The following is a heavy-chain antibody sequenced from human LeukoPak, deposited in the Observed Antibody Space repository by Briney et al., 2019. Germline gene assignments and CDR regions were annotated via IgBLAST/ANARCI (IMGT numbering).Heavy chain of an antibody. J-gene: IGHJ4*02. V-gene: IGHV4-34*01. Sequence: SETLSLTCAVYGGSFSGYYWSWIRQPPGKGLEWIGEINHSGSTNYNPSLKGRVTISVDTSKNQFSLKPSSVTAADTAVYYCARVAAGYSSSWEDYWGQGTLVTVSS. CDR3: ARVAAGYSSSWEDY. CDR1: GGSFSGYY. CDR2: INHSGST. D-gene: IGHD6-13*01.